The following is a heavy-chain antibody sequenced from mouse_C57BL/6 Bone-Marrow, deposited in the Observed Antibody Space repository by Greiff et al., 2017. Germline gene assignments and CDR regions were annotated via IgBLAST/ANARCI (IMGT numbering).Heavy chain of an antibody. V-gene: IGHV1-9*01. CDR1: GYTFTGYW. D-gene: IGHD1-1*01. CDR3: ARRPTGLLPRSYYFDY. CDR2: ILPGSGST. Sequence: QVQLQQSGAELMKPGASVKLSCKATGYTFTGYWIEWVKQRPGHGLEWIGEILPGSGSTNYNEKFKGKATFTADTSSNTAYMQRSSLTTEDSAIYYCARRPTGLLPRSYYFDYWGQGTTLTVSS. J-gene: IGHJ2*01.